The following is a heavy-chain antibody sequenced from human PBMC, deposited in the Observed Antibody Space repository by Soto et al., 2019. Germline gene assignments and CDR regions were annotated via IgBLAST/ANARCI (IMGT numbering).Heavy chain of an antibody. V-gene: IGHV4-59*01. D-gene: IGHD5-12*01. J-gene: IGHJ4*02. CDR3: ARAYGGYADY. CDR2: IYYSGST. Sequence: QVQLQESGPGLVKPSETLSLTCTVSGGSISSYYWSWIRQPPGKGLEWIGYIYYSGSTNYNPSLKSRVTISVDTSKNQFSLKLSSVTAADTAVYYCARAYGGYADYWGQGALVPVSS. CDR1: GGSISSYY.